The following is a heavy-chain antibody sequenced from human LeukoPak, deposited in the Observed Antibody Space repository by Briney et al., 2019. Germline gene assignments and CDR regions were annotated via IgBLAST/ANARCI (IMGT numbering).Heavy chain of an antibody. D-gene: IGHD3-22*01. Sequence: GESLKISCKASGYTFTSHWIGWVRQMPGKGLEWMGIIYPGDSDTRYSPSFQGQVTISADKSISTAYQQWSSLKASDTAMYYCARARDGSSSYYFDYWGQGTLVTVSS. CDR1: GYTFTSHW. CDR2: IYPGDSDT. V-gene: IGHV5-51*01. CDR3: ARARDGSSSYYFDY. J-gene: IGHJ4*02.